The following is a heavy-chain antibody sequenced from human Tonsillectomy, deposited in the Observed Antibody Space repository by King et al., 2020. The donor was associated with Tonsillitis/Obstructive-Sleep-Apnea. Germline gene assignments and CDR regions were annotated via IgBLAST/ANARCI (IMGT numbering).Heavy chain of an antibody. J-gene: IGHJ4*02. Sequence: VQLVESGGGVVRPVGALRLSCAASGCTFDDYGMSWVRQSPGKGLEWVSGINWNGGSTGYADFVKGRFTISEDNAKNSLYLQMNSLRAEDTALYYCARVRGYSYGYVFDYWGQGTLVTVSS. D-gene: IGHD5-18*01. CDR1: GCTFDDYG. CDR2: INWNGGST. CDR3: ARVRGYSYGYVFDY. V-gene: IGHV3-20*04.